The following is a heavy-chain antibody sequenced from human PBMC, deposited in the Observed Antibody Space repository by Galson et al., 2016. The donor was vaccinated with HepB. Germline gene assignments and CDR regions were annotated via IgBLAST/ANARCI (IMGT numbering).Heavy chain of an antibody. CDR2: IYPSAGTT. J-gene: IGHJ5*02. CDR1: GYSFISFY. Sequence: SVKVSCKASGYSFISFYMHWLRQAPGQGFEWVATIYPSAGTTSCSQKFQGRVSVTGDTSASAVYMELSGLTSGDTAVYSCARDCPHCRWFDPWGQGTLGIVS. CDR3: ARDCPHCRWFDP. D-gene: IGHD2-21*01. V-gene: IGHV1-46*01.